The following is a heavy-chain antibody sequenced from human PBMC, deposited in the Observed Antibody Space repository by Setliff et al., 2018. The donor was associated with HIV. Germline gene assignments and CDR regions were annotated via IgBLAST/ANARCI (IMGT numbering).Heavy chain of an antibody. V-gene: IGHV4-39*01. CDR3: AAGLHYYDSTGYPLTFDY. CDR1: GGSVSSGSYY. CDR2: LYFTGST. Sequence: SETLSLTCSVSGGSVSSGSYYWGWIRQPPGKGLEWIGTLYFTGSTYYNPSLKSRVTISVDTSKNQFSLKLSSVTAADTAVYYCAAGLHYYDSTGYPLTFDYWGQGALVAVSS. D-gene: IGHD3-22*01. J-gene: IGHJ4*02.